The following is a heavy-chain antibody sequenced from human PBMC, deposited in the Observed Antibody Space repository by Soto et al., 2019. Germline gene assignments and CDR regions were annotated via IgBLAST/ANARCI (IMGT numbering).Heavy chain of an antibody. CDR3: ARSRGYDSSGYYYYPDPFDY. Sequence: QVQLVQSGAEVKKPGASVKVSCKASGYTFTGYYMHWVRQAPGQGLEWMGWINPNSGGTNYAKKFQGRVTMTGDTSISTAYMELSRLRSDDTAVYYCARSRGYDSSGYYYYPDPFDYWGQGTLVTVSS. V-gene: IGHV1-2*02. D-gene: IGHD3-22*01. J-gene: IGHJ4*02. CDR2: INPNSGGT. CDR1: GYTFTGYY.